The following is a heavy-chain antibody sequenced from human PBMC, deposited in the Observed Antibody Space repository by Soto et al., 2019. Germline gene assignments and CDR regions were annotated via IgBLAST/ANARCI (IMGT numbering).Heavy chain of an antibody. Sequence: PGESLKISCNASGYDFARTWIGWGRQLPGKGLDWLGIIYPGDSETRYSPSFRGQVTFSVDMSISTAYLQWSSLKTSDIAIYYCARLVGAYDSYFDHWGQGTRVTVSS. J-gene: IGHJ4*02. V-gene: IGHV5-51*01. D-gene: IGHD5-12*01. CDR2: IYPGDSET. CDR3: ARLVGAYDSYFDH. CDR1: GYDFARTW.